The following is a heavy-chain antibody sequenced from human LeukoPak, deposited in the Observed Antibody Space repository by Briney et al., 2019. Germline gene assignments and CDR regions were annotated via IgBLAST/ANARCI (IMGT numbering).Heavy chain of an antibody. CDR1: GGSLSGNK. J-gene: IGHJ5*02. CDR3: ASRYCRGGDCYSWFDP. Sequence: SETLSLTCAVYGGSLSGNKCSWIRQPPGKGLEWTGEINHSGSTNYNPSLKSRVIISVDTSKNQFSLKLNSVTAADTAVYYCASRYCRGGDCYSWFDPWGQEILVTVSS. V-gene: IGHV4-34*01. CDR2: INHSGST. D-gene: IGHD2-15*01.